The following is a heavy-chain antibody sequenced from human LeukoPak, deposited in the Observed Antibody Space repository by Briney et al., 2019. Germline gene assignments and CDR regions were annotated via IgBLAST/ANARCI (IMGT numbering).Heavy chain of an antibody. CDR2: ISYDGSNK. V-gene: IGHV3-30*18. Sequence: GGSLRLSCAASGFTFSSYGMHWVRQAPGKGLEWVAVISYDGSNKYYADSVKGRFTISRGNSKNTLYLQMNSLRAEDTAVYYCAKPPGSWGIDYFDYWGQGTLVTVSS. J-gene: IGHJ4*02. CDR3: AKPPGSWGIDYFDY. D-gene: IGHD6-13*01. CDR1: GFTFSSYG.